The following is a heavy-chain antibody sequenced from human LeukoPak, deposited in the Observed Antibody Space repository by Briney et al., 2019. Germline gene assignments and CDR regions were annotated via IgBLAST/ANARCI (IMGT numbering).Heavy chain of an antibody. V-gene: IGHV4-59*01. D-gene: IGHD3-10*01. J-gene: IGHJ5*02. Sequence: PSETLSLTCTVSGGSISSYYWSWIRQPPGKGLEWIGYIYYSGSTNYNPSLKSRVTISVDTSKNQFSLKLSSVTAADTAVYYCAREGTRDPNWFDPWGQRTLVTVSS. CDR3: AREGTRDPNWFDP. CDR2: IYYSGST. CDR1: GGSISSYY.